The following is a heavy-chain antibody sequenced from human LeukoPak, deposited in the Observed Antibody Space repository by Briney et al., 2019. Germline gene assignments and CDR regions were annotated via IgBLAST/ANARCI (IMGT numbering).Heavy chain of an antibody. CDR1: GGSFSGYY. Sequence: SETLSLTCAVYGGSFSGYYWSWIRQPPGKGLEWIGYIYYSGSTYYNPSLKSRVTISVDTSKNQFSLKLSSVTAADTAVYYCARVSYGGIDYWGQGTLVTVSS. CDR3: ARVSYGGIDY. J-gene: IGHJ4*02. D-gene: IGHD4-23*01. V-gene: IGHV4-30-4*08. CDR2: IYYSGST.